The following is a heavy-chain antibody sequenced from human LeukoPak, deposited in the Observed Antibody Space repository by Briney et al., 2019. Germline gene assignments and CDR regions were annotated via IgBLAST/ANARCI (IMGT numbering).Heavy chain of an antibody. CDR3: ARAIAVAGRVSWFDP. CDR1: GFTFNTYT. Sequence: PGGSLRLSCAASGFTFNTYTMNWVRQAPGKGLVWVSRINSDGSSTSYAASVKGRFTISRDNAKNTLYLQMNSLRAEDTAVYYCARAIAVAGRVSWFDPWGQGTLVTVSS. D-gene: IGHD6-19*01. CDR2: INSDGSST. J-gene: IGHJ5*02. V-gene: IGHV3-74*01.